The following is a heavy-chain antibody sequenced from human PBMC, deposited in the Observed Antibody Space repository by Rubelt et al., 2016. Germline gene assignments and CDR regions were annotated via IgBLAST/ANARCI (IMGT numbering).Heavy chain of an antibody. V-gene: IGHV1-69*04. J-gene: IGHJ6*02. CDR1: GGTFSSYA. D-gene: IGHD2-2*01. CDR2: IIPILGIA. Sequence: QVQLVQSGAEVKKPGSSVKVSCKASGGTFSSYAISWVRQAPGQGLEWMGRIIPILGIANYAQKFQGRVTITADKSTSTAYMELSSLRSEDTAVYYCARDVGSSTSCYYGVCYYGMDVWGQGTTVTVSS. CDR3: ARDVGSSTSCYYGVCYYGMDV.